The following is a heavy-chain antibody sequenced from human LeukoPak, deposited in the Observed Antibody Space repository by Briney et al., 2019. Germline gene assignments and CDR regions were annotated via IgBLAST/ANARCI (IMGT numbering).Heavy chain of an antibody. V-gene: IGHV1-2*02. J-gene: IGHJ3*02. CDR3: ARGRGGGSFDI. D-gene: IGHD2-15*01. CDR1: GYTFTGYY. CDR2: INPNSGGA. Sequence: ASVKVSCKAAGYTFTGYYMHWVRQAPGQGLDWMGWINPNSGGAKDAQKFQGRVTMTRDTSISTAYMELSRLRYDDTAVYYCARGRGGGSFDIWGQGTMVTVSS.